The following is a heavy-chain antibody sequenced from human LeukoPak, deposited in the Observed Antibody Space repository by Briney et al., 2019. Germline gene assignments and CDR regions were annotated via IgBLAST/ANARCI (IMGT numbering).Heavy chain of an antibody. CDR1: GGSISSYY. D-gene: IGHD3-10*01. CDR3: ARRTGSYFGQFDS. J-gene: IGHJ4*02. CDR2: IYYSGST. V-gene: IGHV4-59*01. Sequence: SETLSLTCTVSGGSISSYYWSWIRQPPGKGLEWIGYIYYSGSTNYNPSLKSRVTISVDTSKNQFSLKLSSVTAADTAVYYCARRTGSYFGQFDSWGQGTLVTVSS.